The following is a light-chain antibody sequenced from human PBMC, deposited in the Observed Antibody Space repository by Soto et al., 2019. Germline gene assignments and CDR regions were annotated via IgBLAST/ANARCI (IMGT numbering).Light chain of an antibody. V-gene: IGKV1-9*01. CDR1: QGISSS. CDR3: QQLKSFPLS. CDR2: AAS. J-gene: IGKJ4*01. Sequence: IQLTQSPSSLSASVGDRVTITCRASQGISSSLAWYQQQPGKAPKLLIYAASTLQSGVPSRFSGSGSGTDFTLTISSRQPEDFATYYCQQLKSFPLSFGGGTTVEIK.